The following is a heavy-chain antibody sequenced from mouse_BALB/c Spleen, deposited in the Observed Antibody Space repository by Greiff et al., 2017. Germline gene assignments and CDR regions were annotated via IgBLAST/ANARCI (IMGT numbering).Heavy chain of an antibody. J-gene: IGHJ3*01. CDR3: ARVPSYYDYDPPFAY. Sequence: QVQLKQSGPGLVAPSQSLSITCTVSGFSLTGYGVNWVRQPPGKGLEWLGMIWGDGSTDYNSALKSRLSIIKDNSKSQVFLKMNSLQTDDTARYYGARVPSYYDYDPPFAYWGQGTLVTVSA. CDR2: IWGDGST. D-gene: IGHD2-4*01. V-gene: IGHV2-6-7*01. CDR1: GFSLTGYG.